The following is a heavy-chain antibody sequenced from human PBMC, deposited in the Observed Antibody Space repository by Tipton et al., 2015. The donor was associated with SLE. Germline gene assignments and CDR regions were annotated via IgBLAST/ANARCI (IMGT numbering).Heavy chain of an antibody. V-gene: IGHV3-66*01. J-gene: IGHJ4*02. Sequence: GSLRLSCAASGFTVSSDYMTWVRQAPGKGLEWVSVIYSGGSTYYADSLKGRFTISRDNAKNSLYLQMNSLRAEDTAVYYCARDEVFDYWGQGTLVTVSS. CDR1: GFTVSSDY. CDR3: ARDEVFDY. CDR2: IYSGGST.